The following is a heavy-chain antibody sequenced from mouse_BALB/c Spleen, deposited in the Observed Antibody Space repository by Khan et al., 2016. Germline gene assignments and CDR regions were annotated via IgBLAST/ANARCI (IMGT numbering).Heavy chain of an antibody. V-gene: IGHV1-9*01. J-gene: IGHJ2*01. Sequence: QVQLQQSGAELMKPGASVKISCKATGYTFSTYWIEWVKQRPGHGLEWIGEILTGSGSVNYNEKFKGKATFTADTSSNTAYMQLSRLTSEDSAVFYCSRGLGRGYFDYWGQGTTLTVSS. CDR2: ILTGSGSV. CDR1: GYTFSTYW. CDR3: SRGLGRGYFDY.